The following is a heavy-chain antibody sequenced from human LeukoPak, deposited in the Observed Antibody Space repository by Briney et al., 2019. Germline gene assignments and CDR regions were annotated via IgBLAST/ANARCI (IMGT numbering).Heavy chain of an antibody. V-gene: IGHV4-61*02. D-gene: IGHD2-15*01. CDR2: IYTSGST. Sequence: SETLSLTCTVSGGSISSGSYYWSWIRQPAGKGLEWIGRIYTSGSTNYNPSLKSRVTISVDTSKNQFSLKLSSVTAAGTALYYWARNFGWLLHPWGRATLVTVSS. J-gene: IGHJ5*02. CDR1: GGSISSGSYY. CDR3: ARNFGWLLHP.